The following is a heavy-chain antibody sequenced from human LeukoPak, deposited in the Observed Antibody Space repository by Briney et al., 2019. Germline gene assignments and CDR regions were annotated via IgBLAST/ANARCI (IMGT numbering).Heavy chain of an antibody. Sequence: GGSLRLSCAASGFTFSSYAMSWVRQAPGKGLEWVSAISGSGGSTYYADSVKGRFTISRDNSKNTLYVQVNSLRAEDTAVYYCAKDPLPYSGSYYPFDYWGQGTLVTVSS. V-gene: IGHV3-23*01. CDR2: ISGSGGST. CDR3: AKDPLPYSGSYYPFDY. D-gene: IGHD1-26*01. CDR1: GFTFSSYA. J-gene: IGHJ4*02.